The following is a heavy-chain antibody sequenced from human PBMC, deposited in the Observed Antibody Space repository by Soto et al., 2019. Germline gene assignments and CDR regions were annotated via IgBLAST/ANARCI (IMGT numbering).Heavy chain of an antibody. CDR1: GFTFSNYD. V-gene: IGHV3-23*01. J-gene: IGHJ3*01. CDR2: VTGSGSTT. D-gene: IGHD3-10*01. CDR3: AKPPPNYFSARAFDL. Sequence: GGSLRLSCAASGFTFSNYDMSWVRQAPGKGLEWVSTVTGSGSTTYYADSVKGRFTISRDNSKNTVHLQMDNLKAEDTAVYHRAKPPPNYFSARAFDLWGQGTMVTVSS.